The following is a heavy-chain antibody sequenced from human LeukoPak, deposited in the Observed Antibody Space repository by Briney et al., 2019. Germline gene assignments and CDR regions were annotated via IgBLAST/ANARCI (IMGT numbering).Heavy chain of an antibody. D-gene: IGHD6-13*01. V-gene: IGHV3-23*01. CDR2: ITGSGGST. J-gene: IGHJ4*02. CDR3: AKSRIGAAARDIDY. CDR1: GFTFSTYA. Sequence: PGGSLRLSCAASGFTFSTYAMTWVRQAPGKGLEWVSGITGSGGSTYHADSVKGRFTISRDNSKNTLYLQMNSLRVEDTAVYYCAKSRIGAAARDIDYWGQGSLVTVSS.